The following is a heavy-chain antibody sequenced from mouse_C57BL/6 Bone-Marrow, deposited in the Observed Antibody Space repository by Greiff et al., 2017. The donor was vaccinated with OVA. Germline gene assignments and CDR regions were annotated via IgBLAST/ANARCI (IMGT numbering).Heavy chain of an antibody. CDR3: ARRELGDAMDY. V-gene: IGHV1-26*01. Sequence: EVQLQQSGPELVKPGASVKISCKASGYTFTDYYMNWVKQSHGKSLEWIGDINPNNGGTSYNQKFKGKATLTVDKSSSTAYMELRSLTSDDSAVYYCARRELGDAMDYWGQGTSVTVSS. J-gene: IGHJ4*01. CDR2: INPNNGGT. D-gene: IGHD4-1*01. CDR1: GYTFTDYY.